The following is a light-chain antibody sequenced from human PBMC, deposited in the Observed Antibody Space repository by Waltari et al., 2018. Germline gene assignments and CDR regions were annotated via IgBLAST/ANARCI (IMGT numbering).Light chain of an antibody. CDR3: QSFDNSLSGVV. V-gene: IGLV1-40*01. CDR2: DNR. J-gene: IGLJ2*01. Sequence: QSVLTQPPSVSGAPGQRVTISCTGSRPNIGAGYDVHWYQQLPGTAPKLLIYDNRSRPSGVPDRFSGSKSGTSASLAITGLQAEDEAAYYCQSFDNSLSGVVFGGGTKLTVL. CDR1: RPNIGAGYD.